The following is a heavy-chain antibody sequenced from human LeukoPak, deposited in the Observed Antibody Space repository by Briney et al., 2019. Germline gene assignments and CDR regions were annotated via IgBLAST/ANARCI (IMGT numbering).Heavy chain of an antibody. CDR1: GYTFTSYA. V-gene: IGHV1-2*02. J-gene: IGHJ6*03. D-gene: IGHD2-15*01. CDR2: INPNSGGT. Sequence: ASVKVSCKASGYTFTSYAMNWVRQAPGQGLEWMGWINPNSGGTNYAQKFQGRVTMARDTSISTAYLEVSSLTSDDTAVYYCARAYCSGDSCYFYMDVWGKGTTVTVSS. CDR3: ARAYCSGDSCYFYMDV.